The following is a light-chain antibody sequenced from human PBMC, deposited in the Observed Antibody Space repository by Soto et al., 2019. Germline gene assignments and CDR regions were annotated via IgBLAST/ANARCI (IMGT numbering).Light chain of an antibody. CDR3: SSYAGSNNFV. CDR2: EVS. J-gene: IGLJ1*01. V-gene: IGLV2-8*01. Sequence: QSALTQPPSASGSPGQSVTISCTGTSSDIGAYIYVSWYQQHPGKAPKLMISEVSRRPSGVPERFSGSKSGNTASLTVSGLQADDEAHYYGSSYAGSNNFVFGTGTKVTVL. CDR1: SSDIGAYIY.